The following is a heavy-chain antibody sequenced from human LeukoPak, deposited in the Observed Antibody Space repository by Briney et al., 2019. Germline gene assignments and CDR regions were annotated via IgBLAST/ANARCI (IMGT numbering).Heavy chain of an antibody. D-gene: IGHD3-16*01. J-gene: IGHJ4*02. Sequence: KPSETLSLTCTVSGGSISNYFWSWIRQPPGKGLEWIGFITYSGSTDHNPSLKSRVTISVDASKNQFSLKLTSVTAADTAVYYCARGIMITFGGVPIDYWGQGTLVTVSS. V-gene: IGHV4-59*01. CDR3: ARGIMITFGGVPIDY. CDR2: ITYSGST. CDR1: GGSISNYF.